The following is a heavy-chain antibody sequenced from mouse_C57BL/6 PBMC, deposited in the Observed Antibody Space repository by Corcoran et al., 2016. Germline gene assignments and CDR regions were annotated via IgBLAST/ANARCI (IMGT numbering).Heavy chain of an antibody. D-gene: IGHD1-1*01. Sequence: EVQLQQSGPELVKPGASVKISCKASGYTFTDYYMNWVKQSHGKSLEWIGDINPNNGGTSYNQKFKGKATLTVDKSSSTAYMELRSLTSEDSAVYYCAREESTTVVVDYWGQGTTLTVSS. CDR1: GYTFTDYY. CDR3: AREESTTVVVDY. V-gene: IGHV1-26*01. CDR2: INPNNGGT. J-gene: IGHJ2*01.